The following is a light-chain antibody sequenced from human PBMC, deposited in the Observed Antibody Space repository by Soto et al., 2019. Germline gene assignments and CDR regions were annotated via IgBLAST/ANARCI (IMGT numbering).Light chain of an antibody. J-gene: IGKJ1*01. V-gene: IGKV3-20*01. CDR1: QSVSYTY. Sequence: EIVFTQSPGTLSLSPGERATLSCRASQSVSYTYLAWCQQKPGQAPRLLISGVSSRAAGVPDRFSGRGSGTDFTLTISRLEPEDFAVYFCLHYGSSPRWTFGQGTKVDIK. CDR2: GVS. CDR3: LHYGSSPRWT.